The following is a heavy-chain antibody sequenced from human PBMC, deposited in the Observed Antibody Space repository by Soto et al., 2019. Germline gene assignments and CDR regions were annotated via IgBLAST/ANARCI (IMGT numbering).Heavy chain of an antibody. D-gene: IGHD3-10*01. CDR2: ISYDGSNK. Sequence: QVQLVESGGGVVQPGRSLRLSCAASGFTFSSYAMHWVRQAPGKGLEWVAVISYDGSNKYYADSVKGRFTISRDNSKNTLYLQMNSLRAEDTAVYYCARAPMFRGIFDYWGQGTLVTVSS. CDR3: ARAPMFRGIFDY. V-gene: IGHV3-30-3*01. CDR1: GFTFSSYA. J-gene: IGHJ4*02.